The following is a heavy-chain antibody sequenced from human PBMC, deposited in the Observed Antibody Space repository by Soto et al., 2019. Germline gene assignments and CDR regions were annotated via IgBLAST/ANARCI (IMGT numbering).Heavy chain of an antibody. V-gene: IGHV4-39*01. D-gene: IGHD3-3*01. Sequence: QLQLQESGPGLVKPSETLSLTCTVSGGSISSSSYYWGWIRQPPGKGLEWIGSIYYSGSTYYNPSLKSRVTISVDTSKNQFSLKLSSVTAADTAVYYCASKGDFWSGSYANIVDYWGQGTLVTVSS. J-gene: IGHJ4*02. CDR3: ASKGDFWSGSYANIVDY. CDR2: IYYSGST. CDR1: GGSISSSSYY.